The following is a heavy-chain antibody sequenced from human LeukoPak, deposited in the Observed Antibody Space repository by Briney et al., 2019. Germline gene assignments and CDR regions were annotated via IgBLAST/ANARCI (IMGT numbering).Heavy chain of an antibody. Sequence: GGSLRLSCAASGFTVSDYSMAWVRQAPGKGLEWVSAISGSGSYTDYADSVKGRFTISKDNSKNTLYMRMSSLRAEDTAVYYCAKVTNRAMYGETANDAFDTWGQGTMVTVSS. D-gene: IGHD6-25*01. CDR1: GFTVSDYS. J-gene: IGHJ3*02. CDR3: AKVTNRAMYGETANDAFDT. CDR2: ISGSGSYT. V-gene: IGHV3-23*01.